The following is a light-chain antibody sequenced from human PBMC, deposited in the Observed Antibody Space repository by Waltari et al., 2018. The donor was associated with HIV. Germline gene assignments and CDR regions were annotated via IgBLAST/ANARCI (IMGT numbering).Light chain of an antibody. CDR2: EVN. CDR1: SNDVGGFDL. Sequence: HSALTQPASVSGSPGQSITISCTGTSNDVGGFDLVSWYQHHPVKSPKLIIFEVNKRPSGVSNRFSGSKSGNTASLTISGLQTEDETDYYCCSYARSRSLLFGGGTKLTVL. V-gene: IGLV2-23*02. CDR3: CSYARSRSLL. J-gene: IGLJ2*01.